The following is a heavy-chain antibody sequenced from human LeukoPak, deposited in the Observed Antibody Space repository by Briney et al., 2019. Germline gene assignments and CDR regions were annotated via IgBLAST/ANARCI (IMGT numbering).Heavy chain of an antibody. CDR1: GYIFTKYV. D-gene: IGHD2-21*01. J-gene: IGHJ4*02. CDR3: ARDDCGDTCYPGGY. CDR2: IKAGNGDT. Sequence: EASVKVSCKASGYIFTKYVVHWVRQAPGQRPEWMGWIKAGNGDTKYSQNFQDRLTITRDTSASTVYMELSSLISEDTALYYCARDDCGDTCYPGGYWGQGTLVTVSS. V-gene: IGHV1-3*01.